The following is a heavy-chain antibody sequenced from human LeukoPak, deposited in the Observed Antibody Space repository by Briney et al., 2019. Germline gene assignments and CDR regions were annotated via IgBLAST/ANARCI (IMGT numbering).Heavy chain of an antibody. CDR1: GFTFSSYA. CDR2: IWYDGNKK. Sequence: PGGSLRLSCAASGFTFSSYAMHWVRQAPGKGLEWVALIWYDGNKKYFEASVKGRFTISRDNSKNTLYLQMNSLRAEDTAVYYCARDGWLASPVPQYFQHWGQGTLVTVSS. D-gene: IGHD6-19*01. CDR3: ARDGWLASPVPQYFQH. V-gene: IGHV3-33*01. J-gene: IGHJ1*01.